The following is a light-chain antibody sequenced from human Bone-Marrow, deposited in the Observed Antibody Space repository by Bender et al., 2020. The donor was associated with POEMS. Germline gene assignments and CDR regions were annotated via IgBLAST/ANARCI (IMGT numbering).Light chain of an antibody. CDR1: NIESKS. J-gene: IGLJ2*01. CDR3: QVWDNRSDLVV. CDR2: YGS. V-gene: IGLV3-21*04. Sequence: SYVLTQPPSVSVAPGKTASITCGGDNIESKSVHWYQQKPGQAPVLVIFYGSDRPSGIPERFSGSNSGNTATLTISRVEAGDEADYYCQVWDNRSDLVVFGGGTKLTVL.